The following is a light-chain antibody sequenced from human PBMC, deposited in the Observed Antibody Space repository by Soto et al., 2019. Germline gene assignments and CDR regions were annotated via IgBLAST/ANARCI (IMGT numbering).Light chain of an antibody. CDR2: EVN. CDR1: GSDIGSYKY. J-gene: IGLJ1*01. V-gene: IGLV2-14*03. CDR3: ASYTSISSLGV. Sequence: QSVLTQPVSVSGSPGHSITISCTGTGSDIGSYKYVSWYQQHPGKAPKLIIFEVNNRPSGVSDRFSGSKSGNTASLIISGLQAEDEADYYCASYTSISSLGVFGTGTKVTVL.